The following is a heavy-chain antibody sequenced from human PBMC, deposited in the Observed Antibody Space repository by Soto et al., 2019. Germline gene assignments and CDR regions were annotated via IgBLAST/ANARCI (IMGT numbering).Heavy chain of an antibody. J-gene: IGHJ1*01. Sequence: QVHLVQSGAEVKKPGASVKVSCKASGYSFTSHAMHWVRQAPGQWLEWMGWINVGNGNTRYSQKFQGRVTITRDTSASTMYMELSSLRSEDTAVYYCARETDRGYDWALGYWDQGTLVTVSS. V-gene: IGHV1-3*01. CDR1: GYSFTSHA. D-gene: IGHD5-12*01. CDR3: ARETDRGYDWALGY. CDR2: INVGNGNT.